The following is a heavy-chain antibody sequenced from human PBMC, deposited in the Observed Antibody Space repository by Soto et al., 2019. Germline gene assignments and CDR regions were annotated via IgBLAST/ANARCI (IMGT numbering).Heavy chain of an antibody. Sequence: QVQLVQSGAEVKKPESSVRVSCKASGGTFNSYAITWVRQAPGQGLEWMGGTIPMFGTTNYAEKFQGRVTIIADESTNTAYMELSSLRSEDTAVYYCTRCRIRYHSIGYYLGIDGMDVWGQGTTVIVSS. CDR1: GGTFNSYA. V-gene: IGHV1-69*12. D-gene: IGHD3-22*01. CDR3: TRCRIRYHSIGYYLGIDGMDV. CDR2: TIPMFGTT. J-gene: IGHJ6*02.